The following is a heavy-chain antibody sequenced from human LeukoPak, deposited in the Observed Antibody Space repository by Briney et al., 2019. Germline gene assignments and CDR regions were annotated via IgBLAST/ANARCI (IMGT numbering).Heavy chain of an antibody. CDR2: IYYSGST. V-gene: IGHV4-59*08. CDR3: ARHLRTDDSSSSYYFDY. D-gene: IGHD6-13*01. CDR1: GGSISSYY. Sequence: SETLSLTCTVSGGSISSYYWSWIRQPPGKGLEWIGYIYYSGSTNYNPSLKSRVTISVDTSKSQFSLKLSSVTAADTAVYYCARHLRTDDSSSSYYFDYWGQGTLVTVSS. J-gene: IGHJ4*02.